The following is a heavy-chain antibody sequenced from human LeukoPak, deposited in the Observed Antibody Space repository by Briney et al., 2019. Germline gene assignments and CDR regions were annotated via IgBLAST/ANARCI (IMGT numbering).Heavy chain of an antibody. CDR2: IYNSGST. Sequence: PSEILSLTCAVSGYSISSGYYWGWFRQPPGKGLDWIGRIYNSGSTYYNPSINSRVNISVDTSKNTFSLKMSSVSAADTAVYYCARGGDTAMLIRREPPFDYWGQGTLVTVSS. CDR1: GYSISSGYY. J-gene: IGHJ4*02. D-gene: IGHD5-18*01. CDR3: ARGGDTAMLIRREPPFDY. V-gene: IGHV4-38-2*01.